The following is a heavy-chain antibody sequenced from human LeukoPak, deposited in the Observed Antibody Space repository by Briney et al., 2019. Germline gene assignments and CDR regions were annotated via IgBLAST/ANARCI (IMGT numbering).Heavy chain of an antibody. J-gene: IGHJ4*02. V-gene: IGHV3-7*01. CDR1: GFGLSSHW. CDR3: ARAGGLDY. CDR2: IKPDGSEK. Sequence: PGGSLRLSCAASGFGLSSHWMTWVRQAPGKGLEWVANIKPDGSEKNYVDSVEGRFTISRDNAKNSLYLQMNNLRAEDTAVYYCARAGGLDYWGQGTLVTVSS. D-gene: IGHD6-25*01.